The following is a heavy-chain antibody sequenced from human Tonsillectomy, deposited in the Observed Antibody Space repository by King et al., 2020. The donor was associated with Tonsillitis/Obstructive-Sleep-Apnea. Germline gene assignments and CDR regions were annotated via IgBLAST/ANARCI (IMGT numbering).Heavy chain of an antibody. CDR2: IDWDDDR. Sequence: VTLKESGPALVRPTQTLTLTCTYSGFSLSSNGMSVSWIRQTPGKALEWFARIDWDDDRYYRTSLKTSLSISRDTSNKEVVLTMTNLDPVDTATYYCARARVTMVEGVALPYYFDYWGLGTLVTVSS. D-gene: IGHD3-10*01. CDR1: GFSLSSNGMS. V-gene: IGHV2-70*10. J-gene: IGHJ4*02. CDR3: ARARVTMVEGVALPYYFDY.